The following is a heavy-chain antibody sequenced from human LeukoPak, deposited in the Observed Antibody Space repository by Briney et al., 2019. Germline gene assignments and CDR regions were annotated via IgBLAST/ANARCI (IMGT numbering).Heavy chain of an antibody. J-gene: IGHJ6*02. V-gene: IGHV3-21*01. CDR3: ARDRGAATGIRKGYYYGMDV. Sequence: GGSLRLSCAASGFTFSSYSMNWVRQAPGKGLEWVSSISSSSSYIYYADSVKGRFTISRGNAKNSLYLQMNSLRAEDTAVYYCARDRGAATGIRKGYYYGMDVWGQGTTVTVSS. D-gene: IGHD2-15*01. CDR2: ISSSSSYI. CDR1: GFTFSSYS.